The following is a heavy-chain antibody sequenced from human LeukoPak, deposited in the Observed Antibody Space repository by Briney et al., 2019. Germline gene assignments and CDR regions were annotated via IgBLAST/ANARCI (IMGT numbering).Heavy chain of an antibody. V-gene: IGHV3-66*02. CDR2: IYSGGST. CDR1: GFTVSSNY. CDR3: ARDFTRYEGYFDY. J-gene: IGHJ4*02. D-gene: IGHD3-16*02. Sequence: TGGSLRLSCAASGFTVSSNYMSWVRQAPGKGLEWVSVIYSGGSTYYADSVKGRFTTSRDNSKNTLYLQMNSLRAEDTAVYYCARDFTRYEGYFDYWGQGTLVTVSS.